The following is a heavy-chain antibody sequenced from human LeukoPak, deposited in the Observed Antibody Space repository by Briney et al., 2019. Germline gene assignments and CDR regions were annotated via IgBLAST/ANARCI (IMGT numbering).Heavy chain of an antibody. Sequence: GGSLRLSCAASGFTFSSYAMLWVRQAPGKGLEWVAVISYDGSNKYYADSVKGRFTISRDNSKNTLYLQMNSLRAEDTAVYYCARDAFLCSGGSCYFYYYYYGMDVWGQGTTVTVSS. CDR2: ISYDGSNK. D-gene: IGHD2-15*01. CDR1: GFTFSSYA. CDR3: ARDAFLCSGGSCYFYYYYYGMDV. V-gene: IGHV3-30-3*01. J-gene: IGHJ6*02.